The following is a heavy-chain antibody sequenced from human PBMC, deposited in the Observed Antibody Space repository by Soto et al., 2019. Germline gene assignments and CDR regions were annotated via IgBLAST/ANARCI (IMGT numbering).Heavy chain of an antibody. CDR3: ERDKNCGDWHPAQH. CDR2: ISAYNGNT. D-gene: IGHD4-17*01. CDR1: GYTFTSYG. Sequence: QVQLVQSGAAVKKPGASVKVSCKASGYTFTSYGISWVRQDPGQGLEWMGWISAYNGNTNYAQKLQGRVTMTTDTSTSTSYMEMRSLRSDDTAVYYCERDKNCGDWHPAQHWGQGTLVTVSS. J-gene: IGHJ1*01. V-gene: IGHV1-18*01.